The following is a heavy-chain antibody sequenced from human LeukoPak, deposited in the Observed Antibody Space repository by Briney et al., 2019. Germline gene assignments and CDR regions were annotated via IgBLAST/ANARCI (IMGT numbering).Heavy chain of an antibody. J-gene: IGHJ4*02. CDR1: GVSISSTSYF. V-gene: IGHV4-39*07. CDR2: ISNSGTT. Sequence: PSETLSLTCNVSGVSISSTSYFWAWIRQPPGKGLEWIGSISNSGTTHYTPSLESRVTISVDTSKNQISLKLSSVTAADTAVYYCAPLRGTFTMVRGVIGSWGQGTLVTVSS. CDR3: APLRGTFTMVRGVIGS. D-gene: IGHD3-10*01.